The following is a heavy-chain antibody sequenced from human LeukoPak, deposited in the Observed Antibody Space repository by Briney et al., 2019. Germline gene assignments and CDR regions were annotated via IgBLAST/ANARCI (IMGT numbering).Heavy chain of an antibody. V-gene: IGHV3-74*01. J-gene: IGHJ4*02. CDR3: TRGGRGSRSWHPFDY. D-gene: IGHD6-13*01. CDR2: INSEGSIDSDGSGT. CDR1: GFTFSSYW. Sequence: GGSLRLSCAASGFTFSSYWMHWVRQAPGKGLVWESRINSEGSIDSDGSGTNYADSVKGRFTISRDNAKYTLYLQMNSLRAEDTAVYYCTRGGRGSRSWHPFDYWGQGIQVTVSS.